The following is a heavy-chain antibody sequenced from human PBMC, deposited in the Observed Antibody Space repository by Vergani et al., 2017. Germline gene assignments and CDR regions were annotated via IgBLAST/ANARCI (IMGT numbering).Heavy chain of an antibody. V-gene: IGHV4-4*07. Sequence: QVQLQESGPGLVKPSETLSLTCAVSGYSISSGYYWGWIRQPAGKGLEWIGRIYTSESTNYNPSLKSRVTMSVDTSKNQFSLKLSSVTAADTAVYYCARELIYGGNSGWFDPWGQGTLVTVSS. CDR3: ARELIYGGNSGWFDP. CDR2: IYTSEST. D-gene: IGHD4-23*01. CDR1: GYSISSGYY. J-gene: IGHJ5*02.